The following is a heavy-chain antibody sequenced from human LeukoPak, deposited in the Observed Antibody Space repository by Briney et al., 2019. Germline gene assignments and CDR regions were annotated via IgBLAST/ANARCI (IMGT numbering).Heavy chain of an antibody. D-gene: IGHD3-10*01. CDR2: ISLSSSTI. Sequence: GGSLRLSCAASGFTFSTYSMNWVRQAPGKGLEWVSYISLSSSTIYYADSVRGRFTISGDNAKNSLYLQMNSLRDEDTAVYYCTRDSPGSGSYYDYWGQGTLVTVSS. CDR3: TRDSPGSGSYYDY. V-gene: IGHV3-48*02. J-gene: IGHJ4*02. CDR1: GFTFSTYS.